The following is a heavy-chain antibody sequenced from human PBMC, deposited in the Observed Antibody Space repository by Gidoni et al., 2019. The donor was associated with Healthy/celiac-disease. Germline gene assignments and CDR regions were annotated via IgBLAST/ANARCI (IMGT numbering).Heavy chain of an antibody. CDR1: GFTFSSYA. Sequence: EVQLLESGGGLVQPGGSLRLSCAASGFTFSSYAMSWVRQAPGKGLEWVSAISGSGGSTYYADSVKGRFTISRDNSKNTLYLQMNSLRAEDTAVYYCAKGEQLWFLVNYYYYYGMDVWGQGTTVTVSS. D-gene: IGHD5-18*01. CDR3: AKGEQLWFLVNYYYYYGMDV. V-gene: IGHV3-23*01. CDR2: ISGSGGST. J-gene: IGHJ6*02.